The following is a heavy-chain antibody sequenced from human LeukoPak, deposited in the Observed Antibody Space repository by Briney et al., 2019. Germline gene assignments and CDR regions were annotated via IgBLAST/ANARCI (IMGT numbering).Heavy chain of an antibody. CDR3: ARAGNYDILTGYSLFAFDI. Sequence: SETLSLTCTVSGGSISSGDYYWSWIRQPPGKGLEWIGYIYYSGSTCYNPSIKSRVTISVDTSKNQFSLKLSSVTAADTAVYYCARAGNYDILTGYSLFAFDIWGQGTMVTVSS. J-gene: IGHJ3*02. D-gene: IGHD3-9*01. CDR2: IYYSGST. CDR1: GGSISSGDYY. V-gene: IGHV4-30-4*08.